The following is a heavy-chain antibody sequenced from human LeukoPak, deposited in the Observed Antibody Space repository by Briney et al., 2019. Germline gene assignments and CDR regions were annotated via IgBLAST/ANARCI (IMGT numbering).Heavy chain of an antibody. D-gene: IGHD3-16*02. CDR1: GFTFSSYS. CDR3: ARLSRYDYVWGSYRSTFDY. Sequence: GGSLRLSCAASGFTFSSYSMNWVRQAPGKGLEWVSYISSSSSTIYYADSAKGRFTISRDNAKNSLSLQMNSLRDEETAVYYCARLSRYDYVWGSYRSTFDYWGQGTLVSVSS. CDR2: ISSSSSTI. V-gene: IGHV3-48*02. J-gene: IGHJ4*02.